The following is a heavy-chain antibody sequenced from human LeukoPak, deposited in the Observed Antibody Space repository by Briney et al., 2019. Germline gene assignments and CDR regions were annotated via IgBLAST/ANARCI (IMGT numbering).Heavy chain of an antibody. J-gene: IGHJ6*01. CDR2: IYYSGST. Sequence: SETLSLTCTVSGGSISSSSYYGGWIRQPPGKGLEWIGSIYYSGSTYYNPSLKSRVTISVDTSKNQFSLKLSSVTAADTAVYYCASLSITRIVMADVLGKGTTVTVSS. V-gene: IGHV4-39*01. D-gene: IGHD3-22*01. CDR1: GGSISSSSYY. CDR3: ASLSITRIVMADV.